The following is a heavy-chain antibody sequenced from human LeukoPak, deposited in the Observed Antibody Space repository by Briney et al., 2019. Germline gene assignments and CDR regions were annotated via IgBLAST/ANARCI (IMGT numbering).Heavy chain of an antibody. Sequence: ASVKVSCKASGYTFTSYYMRWVRQAPGQGLEWMGIINPSGGSTSYAQKFQGRVTMTRDTSTSTVYMELSSLRSEDTAVYYCAGSYDYVWGSYRGAFDIWGQGTMVTVSS. J-gene: IGHJ3*02. CDR1: GYTFTSYY. D-gene: IGHD3-16*02. CDR2: INPSGGST. V-gene: IGHV1-46*01. CDR3: AGSYDYVWGSYRGAFDI.